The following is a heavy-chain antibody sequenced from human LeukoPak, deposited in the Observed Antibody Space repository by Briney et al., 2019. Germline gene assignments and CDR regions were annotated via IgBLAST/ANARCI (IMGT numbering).Heavy chain of an antibody. CDR2: LSGSGGIT. Sequence: GGSLRLSCAASGFTFSSYAMTWVRQAPGKGLEWVSGLSGSGGITYYADSVKGRFTISRDNSKNTLYLQMNSLRAEGTAVYYCARVSGSYSTIDYWGQGTLVTVSS. J-gene: IGHJ4*02. CDR3: ARVSGSYSTIDY. D-gene: IGHD1-26*01. V-gene: IGHV3-23*01. CDR1: GFTFSSYA.